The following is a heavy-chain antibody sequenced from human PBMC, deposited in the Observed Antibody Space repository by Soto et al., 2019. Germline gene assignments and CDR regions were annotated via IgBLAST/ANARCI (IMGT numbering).Heavy chain of an antibody. CDR3: ATEKGATQGPFDN. CDR2: LSNTGRRT. Sequence: EVQVLESGGGLVQPGGSLRLSCVVSVFPFGANAMSWVRQAPGKGLEWVSGLSNTGRRTSYADSVKGRFSISRDNSENTVYLQMNSLRVEDTAVYYCATEKGATQGPFDNWGQGTLVTVSS. V-gene: IGHV3-23*01. CDR1: VFPFGANA. D-gene: IGHD1-26*01. J-gene: IGHJ4*02.